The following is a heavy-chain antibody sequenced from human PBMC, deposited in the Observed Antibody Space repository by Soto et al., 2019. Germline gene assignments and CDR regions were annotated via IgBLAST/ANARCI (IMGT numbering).Heavy chain of an antibody. D-gene: IGHD1-26*01. V-gene: IGHV3-74*01. Sequence: EVQLLESGGGLVQPGESLRLSCAASGFTFSYYWMHWVRQAPGMGLVWVSRIHSDGSSTTYADSVKGRFTISRDNARNTRYLQMNSLRVEDTAVYYCARGDRGAFDLWGQGRVLTVSS. CDR1: GFTFSYYW. CDR3: ARGDRGAFDL. J-gene: IGHJ3*01. CDR2: IHSDGSST.